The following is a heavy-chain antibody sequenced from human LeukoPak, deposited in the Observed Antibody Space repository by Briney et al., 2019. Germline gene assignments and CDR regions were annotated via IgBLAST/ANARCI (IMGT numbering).Heavy chain of an antibody. CDR3: ASPPYCSGGSCIRDY. CDR1: GGTFSSYA. V-gene: IGHV1-69*04. D-gene: IGHD2-15*01. CDR2: IIPILDIA. J-gene: IGHJ4*02. Sequence: SVKVSCKASGGTFSSYAISWVRQAPGQGLEWMGRIIPILDIANYAQKFQGRVTITADKSTSTAYMELSSLRSEDTAVYYCASPPYCSGGSCIRDYWGQGTLVTVSS.